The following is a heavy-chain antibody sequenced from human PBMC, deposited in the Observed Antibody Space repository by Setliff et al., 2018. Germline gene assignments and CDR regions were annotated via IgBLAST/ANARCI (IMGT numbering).Heavy chain of an antibody. V-gene: IGHV4-61*09. CDR1: GASIASGGFY. J-gene: IGHJ4*02. D-gene: IGHD1-26*01. CDR3: ARSPSSGAYWNPRPFYSDY. Sequence: SETLSLTCSVSGASIASGGFYWTWIRQPAGKGLEWIGHISPSGSTTYNPSVKSRVTISLDTSKNHFSLKLDSVTVADTALYYCARSPSSGAYWNPRPFYSDYWARGTLVTVSS. CDR2: ISPSGST.